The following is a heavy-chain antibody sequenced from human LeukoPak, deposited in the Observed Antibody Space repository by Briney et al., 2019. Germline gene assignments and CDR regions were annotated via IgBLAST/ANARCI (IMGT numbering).Heavy chain of an antibody. CDR3: ARDIVVVGDAFDI. V-gene: IGHV3-21*01. CDR2: LSSCSTYI. CDR1: GFTFSTYS. Sequence: GGSLRLSCAASGFTFSTYSMTWVRQAPGKRLEWVSSLSSCSTYIYYAVSVKGRFTISRDNAKNSLYLQMNSLRAEDTAVYYCARDIVVVGDAFDIWGQGTMVTVSS. D-gene: IGHD2-2*01. J-gene: IGHJ3*02.